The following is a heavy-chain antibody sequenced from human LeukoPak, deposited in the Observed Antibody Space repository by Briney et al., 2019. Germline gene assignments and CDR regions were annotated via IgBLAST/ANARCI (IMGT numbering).Heavy chain of an antibody. V-gene: IGHV3-48*02. CDR1: GFSFSTHS. CDR2: ISYSSNTI. CDR3: ARDSEYSSTWFKDFFDY. Sequence: GGSLRLSCAASGFSFSTHSMNWVRQAPGKGLEWVSYISYSSNTIYYADSVKGRFTISRDNAKNSLYLQMNSLRDEDTAVYYCARDSEYSSTWFKDFFDYWGQGTLVTASS. J-gene: IGHJ4*02. D-gene: IGHD6-13*01.